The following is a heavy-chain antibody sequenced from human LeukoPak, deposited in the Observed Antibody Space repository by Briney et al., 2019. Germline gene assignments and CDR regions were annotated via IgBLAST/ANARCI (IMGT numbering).Heavy chain of an antibody. CDR1: GFTFGAYS. D-gene: IGHD5-12*01. J-gene: IGHJ2*01. V-gene: IGHV3-21*01. CDR3: ARSDIARSGDWFFGI. CDR2: ISSSGDYI. Sequence: GGSLRLSCAASGFTFGAYSMNWVRQAPGKGLEWVSSISSSGDYIHYSDSVKGRFAISRDNTKTSVFLQMNTLRVEDTAVYYCARSDIARSGDWFFGIWGRGTLVAVSS.